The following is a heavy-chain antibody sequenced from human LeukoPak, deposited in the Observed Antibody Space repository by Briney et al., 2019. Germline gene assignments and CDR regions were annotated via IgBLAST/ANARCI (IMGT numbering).Heavy chain of an antibody. J-gene: IGHJ5*02. V-gene: IGHV3-21*01. D-gene: IGHD3-3*01. Sequence: GGSLRLSCAASGFTFSSYSMNWVRQAPGKGLEWVSSISSSSSYIYYADSVNGRFTISRDNAKNSLYLQMNSLRAEDTAVYYCARELRFLEWLLFDPWGQGTLVTVSS. CDR2: ISSSSSYI. CDR1: GFTFSSYS. CDR3: ARELRFLEWLLFDP.